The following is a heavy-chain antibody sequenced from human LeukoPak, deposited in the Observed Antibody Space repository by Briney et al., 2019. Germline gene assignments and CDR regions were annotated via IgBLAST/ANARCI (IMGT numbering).Heavy chain of an antibody. Sequence: GGSLRLSCAASGFTFSTFGMHWVRQAPGKGLEWVSLIYSGGATNYAESVRGRFTISRGNSMDTVYLQMNSLRAEDTAVYYCARDRGLSYGNDYFDYWGQGTLVTVSS. D-gene: IGHD5-18*01. CDR1: GFTFSTFG. CDR2: IYSGGAT. CDR3: ARDRGLSYGNDYFDY. J-gene: IGHJ4*02. V-gene: IGHV3-66*01.